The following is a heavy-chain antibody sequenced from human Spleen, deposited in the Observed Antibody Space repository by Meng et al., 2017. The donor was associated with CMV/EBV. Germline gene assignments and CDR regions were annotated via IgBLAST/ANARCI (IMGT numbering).Heavy chain of an antibody. V-gene: IGHV4-39*07. D-gene: IGHD6-13*01. CDR1: GGSISSSSYY. CDR3: ARDTAGTGYFDY. J-gene: IGHJ4*02. CDR2: IYYSGST. Sequence: QLQLQESGPGLVKPSETLSLTCTVSGGSISSSSYYWGWIRQPPGKGLEWIGSIYYSGSTYYNPPLKSRVTISVDTSKNQFSLKLSSVTAADTAVYYCARDTAGTGYFDYWGQGTLVTVSS.